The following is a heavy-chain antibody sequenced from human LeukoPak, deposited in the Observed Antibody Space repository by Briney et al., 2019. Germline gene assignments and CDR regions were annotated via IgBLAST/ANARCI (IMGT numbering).Heavy chain of an antibody. V-gene: IGHV3-48*02. D-gene: IGHD3-10*01. Sequence: GGSLRPSCVGSGYDFKRYSMNWVRQAPGKGLEWISYITSSSSSIFYAASVRGRFTISRDNAMNSMYLQMNSLRDEDTAVYYCTRGGSYFEKWGQGSLVTVTS. J-gene: IGHJ4*02. CDR2: ITSSSSSI. CDR1: GYDFKRYS. CDR3: TRGGSYFEK.